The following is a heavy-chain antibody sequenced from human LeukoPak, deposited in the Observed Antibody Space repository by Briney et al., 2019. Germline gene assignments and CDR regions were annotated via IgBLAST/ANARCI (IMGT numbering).Heavy chain of an antibody. CDR1: GYTFTGYY. Sequence: ASVKVSCKASGYTFTGYYMHWVRQAPGQGLEWMGWISAYNGNTNYAQKLQGRVTMTTDTSTSTAYMELRSLRSDDTAVYYCARETTLPSKVPAATSYYYFDYWGQGTLVTVSS. V-gene: IGHV1-18*04. D-gene: IGHD2-2*01. CDR2: ISAYNGNT. CDR3: ARETTLPSKVPAATSYYYFDY. J-gene: IGHJ4*02.